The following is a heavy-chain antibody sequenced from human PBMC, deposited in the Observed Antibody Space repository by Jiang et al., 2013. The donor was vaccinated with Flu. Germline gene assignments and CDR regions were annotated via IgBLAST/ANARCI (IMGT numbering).Heavy chain of an antibody. CDR1: GYTFTSYD. D-gene: IGHD3-3*01. V-gene: IGHV1-8*01. J-gene: IGHJ4*02. CDR3: ARGFLTYYDFWSGYYRPYYFDY. Sequence: PGASVKVSCKASGYTFTSYDINWVRQATGQGLEWMGWMNPNSGNTGYAQKFQGRVTVTRNTSISTAYMELSSLRSEDTAVYYCARGFLTYYDFWSGYYRPYYFDYWGQGTLVTVSS. CDR2: MNPNSGNT.